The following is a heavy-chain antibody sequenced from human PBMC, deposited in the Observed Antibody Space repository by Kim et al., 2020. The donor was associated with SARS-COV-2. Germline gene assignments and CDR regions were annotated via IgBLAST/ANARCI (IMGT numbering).Heavy chain of an antibody. CDR2: IIPIFGTA. J-gene: IGHJ6*02. V-gene: IGHV1-69*13. CDR3: ARDIREDYYGSGGPMDV. CDR1: GGTFSSYA. Sequence: SVKVSCKASGGTFSSYAISWVRQAPGQGLEWMGGIIPIFGTANYAQKFQGRVTITADESTSTAYMELSSLRSEDTAVYYCARDIREDYYGSGGPMDVWGQGTTVTVSS. D-gene: IGHD3-10*01.